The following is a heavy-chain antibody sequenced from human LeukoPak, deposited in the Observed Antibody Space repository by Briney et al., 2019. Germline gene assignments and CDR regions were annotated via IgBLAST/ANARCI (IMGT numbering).Heavy chain of an antibody. CDR3: ARGDYVWGSYRNLLFDY. V-gene: IGHV4-30-4*01. Sequence: SETLSLTCTVSGGSLSSGDYYWSWIRQPPGKGLEWIGYIYYSGSTYYNPSLKSRVTISVDTSKNQFSLKLSSVTAADTAVYYCARGDYVWGSYRNLLFDYWGQGTLVTVSS. J-gene: IGHJ4*02. CDR1: GGSLSSGDYY. CDR2: IYYSGST. D-gene: IGHD3-16*02.